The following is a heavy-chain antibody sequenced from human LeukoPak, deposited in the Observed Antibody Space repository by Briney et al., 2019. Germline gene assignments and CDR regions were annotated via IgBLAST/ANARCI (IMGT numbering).Heavy chain of an antibody. CDR2: ISSSSSTI. D-gene: IGHD1-26*01. J-gene: IGHJ4*02. Sequence: GSLRLSCAASGFTFSSYSMNWVRQAPGKGLEWVSYISSSSSTIYYADSVKGRFTISRDNAKNSPYLQMNSLRAEDTAVYYCAKDDSSSGSYNYSGQGTLVTVSS. V-gene: IGHV3-48*01. CDR1: GFTFSSYS. CDR3: AKDDSSSGSYNY.